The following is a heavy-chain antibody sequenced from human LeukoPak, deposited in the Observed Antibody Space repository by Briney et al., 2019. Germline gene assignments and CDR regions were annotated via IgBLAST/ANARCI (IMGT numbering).Heavy chain of an antibody. CDR3: ARGRPEWLGMPFDY. D-gene: IGHD3-3*01. Sequence: PSQTLSLTCTVSGGSISSGGYYWSWIRRHPGKGLEWIGYIYYSGSTYYNPSLKSRVTISVDTSKNQFSLKLGSVTAADTAVYYCARGRPEWLGMPFDYWGQGTLVTVSS. CDR2: IYYSGST. CDR1: GGSISSGGYY. J-gene: IGHJ4*02. V-gene: IGHV4-31*03.